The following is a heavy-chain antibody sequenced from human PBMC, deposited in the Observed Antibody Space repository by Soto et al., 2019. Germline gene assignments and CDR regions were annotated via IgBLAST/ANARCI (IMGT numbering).Heavy chain of an antibody. CDR3: ARESHDILTGPPWVWYFDL. D-gene: IGHD3-9*01. J-gene: IGHJ2*01. CDR1: GGSFSGYY. V-gene: IGHV4-34*01. Sequence: QVQLQQWGAGPLRPLETLSLTCGVSGGSFSGYYWAWIRQSPGKGLEWMGEINDRGSINYNPSLKSRVSIPVDTSKNHYSLNRRSVTAADTAVYYCARESHDILTGPPWVWYFDLWGRGTLVTVSS. CDR2: INDRGSI.